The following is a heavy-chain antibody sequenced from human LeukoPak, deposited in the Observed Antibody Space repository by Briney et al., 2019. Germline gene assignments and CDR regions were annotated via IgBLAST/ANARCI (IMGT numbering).Heavy chain of an antibody. D-gene: IGHD6-13*01. J-gene: IGHJ3*02. CDR3: GRIPAAGSLKGSFDI. CDR1: GYSFTSYW. V-gene: IGHV5-51*01. CDR2: IYPGDSDT. Sequence: GESLKISCKGSGYSFTSYWIGWVRQMPGKGLEWMGIIYPGDSDTTYSPSFQGQVTISADKSISTAYLQWSSLKASDSAMYYCGRIPAAGSLKGSFDIWGQGKMVTVSS.